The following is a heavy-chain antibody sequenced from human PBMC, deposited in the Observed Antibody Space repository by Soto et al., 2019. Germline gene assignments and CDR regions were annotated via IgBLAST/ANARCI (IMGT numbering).Heavy chain of an antibody. J-gene: IGHJ5*01. CDR3: ARYGTRGDW. Sequence: PGGSLRLTCQAPGFNFRLYEMHWVRKAPGKGLEWVSYISSSGLTTYYADFAEGRFTISRDNAKDSLYLHLNSLRVGATAVYYCARYGTRGDWWGLGTQVTVSS. V-gene: IGHV3-48*03. CDR1: GFNFRLYE. D-gene: IGHD3-10*01. CDR2: ISSSGLTT.